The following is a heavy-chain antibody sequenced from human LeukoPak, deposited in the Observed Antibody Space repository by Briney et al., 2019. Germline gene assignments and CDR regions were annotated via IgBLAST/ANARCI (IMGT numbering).Heavy chain of an antibody. CDR1: GFTFDDYG. D-gene: IGHD2-2*02. Sequence: PGGSLRLSCAASGFTFDDYGMSWVRQAPGKGLEWVSTISGTGSSTYYADSAKGRFTISRDNSKDTLFLQLNSLTAADTAMYFCAKASVAIPQYCNSWGQGTLVTVSS. CDR2: ISGTGSST. J-gene: IGHJ5*02. CDR3: AKASVAIPQYCNS. V-gene: IGHV3-23*01.